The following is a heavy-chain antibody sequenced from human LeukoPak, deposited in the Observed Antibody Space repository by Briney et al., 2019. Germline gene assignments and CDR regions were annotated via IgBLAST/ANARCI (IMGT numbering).Heavy chain of an antibody. Sequence: GESLKISCKASGYKFTNYWIGWVRQMSGKGLEWMGIINAGDSETIYSPSFQGQLTISADKSVSTAYLHWTSLKASDTAMCYCARVVVPAAISFWGQGTLVNVFS. J-gene: IGHJ4*02. V-gene: IGHV5-51*01. CDR2: INAGDSET. CDR3: ARVVVPAAISF. D-gene: IGHD2-2*01. CDR1: GYKFTNYW.